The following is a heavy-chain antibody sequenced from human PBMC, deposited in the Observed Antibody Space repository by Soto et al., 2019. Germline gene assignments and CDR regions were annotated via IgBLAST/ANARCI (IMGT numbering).Heavy chain of an antibody. V-gene: IGHV3-23*01. Sequence: EVQVLESGGGLVQPGGSLSLSCAVSGFAFSSYAMCWVRQAPGKGLEWVSGIRGSGGSTCSADSVKGRFTLSRDNSKNTLYLQMNSLRVEDTAVYYCAKDRKSGSGWYLDYWGQGTLVTVSS. D-gene: IGHD6-19*01. CDR2: IRGSGGST. CDR3: AKDRKSGSGWYLDY. J-gene: IGHJ4*02. CDR1: GFAFSSYA.